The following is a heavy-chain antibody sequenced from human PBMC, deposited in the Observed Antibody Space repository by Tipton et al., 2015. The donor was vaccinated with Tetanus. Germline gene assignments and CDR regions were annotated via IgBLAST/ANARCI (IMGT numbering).Heavy chain of an antibody. CDR3: ARDDMIGTADY. V-gene: IGHV3-7*01. D-gene: IGHD1-1*01. CDR2: MKPDGSEV. J-gene: IGHJ4*02. Sequence: TWIRQPPGKEPEWVANMKPDGSEVYYVASARGRFTISRDNAKNSLYLQMNSLRAEDTAVYYCARDDMIGTADYWGQGTLVTVSS.